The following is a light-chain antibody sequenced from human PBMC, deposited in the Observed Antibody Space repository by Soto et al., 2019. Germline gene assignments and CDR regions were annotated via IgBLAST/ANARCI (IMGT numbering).Light chain of an antibody. Sequence: DIQMTQSPYSLSAAVGDRVTIACRASQNINTYLNWYQQKPGKAPRLLIYEATNLQSGVPPRFSGSGSGTDFTLTISSLQPEDFATYFCQQANSFPITFGQGTRLEIK. CDR3: QQANSFPIT. J-gene: IGKJ5*01. CDR1: QNINTY. V-gene: IGKV1-39*01. CDR2: EAT.